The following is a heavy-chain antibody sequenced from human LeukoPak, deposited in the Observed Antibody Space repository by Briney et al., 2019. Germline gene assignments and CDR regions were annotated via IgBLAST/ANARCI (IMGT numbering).Heavy chain of an antibody. J-gene: IGHJ4*02. CDR2: IHPEGNEK. CDR3: ARGDAFSGDH. V-gene: IGHV3-7*04. Sequence: WVANIHPEGNEKYHVESVKGRFTISRDNAKNSLFLQMNGLRVEDTAVYYCARGDAFSGDHWGQGTLVTVSS.